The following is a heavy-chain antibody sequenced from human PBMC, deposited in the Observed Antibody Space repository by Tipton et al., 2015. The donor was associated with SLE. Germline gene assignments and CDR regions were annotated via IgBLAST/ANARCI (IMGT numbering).Heavy chain of an antibody. Sequence: SLRLSCAASGFTFSSYSLTWVRQAPGKGLEWVSSISSSSSYIYYADSVKGRFTISRDNSKNTLYLQMNSLRVDDTAVYYCAKTLFGDCGDFWGQGTLVTVSS. CDR2: ISSSSSYI. CDR3: AKTLFGDCGDF. D-gene: IGHD4-17*01. CDR1: GFTFSSYS. V-gene: IGHV3-21*04. J-gene: IGHJ4*02.